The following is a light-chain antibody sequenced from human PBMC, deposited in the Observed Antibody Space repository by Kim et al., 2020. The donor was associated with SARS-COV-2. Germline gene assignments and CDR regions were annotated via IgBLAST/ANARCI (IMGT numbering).Light chain of an antibody. CDR2: LAS. V-gene: IGKV1-5*03. Sequence: SASVGDRVTITCRASENIGTWLAWYQQKPGRAPSLLIYLASTLESGVPSRFSGTGSGTEFSRSITSLQPDDFATYYCQHYSRFPYTFGQGTKLEI. CDR3: QHYSRFPYT. J-gene: IGKJ2*01. CDR1: ENIGTW.